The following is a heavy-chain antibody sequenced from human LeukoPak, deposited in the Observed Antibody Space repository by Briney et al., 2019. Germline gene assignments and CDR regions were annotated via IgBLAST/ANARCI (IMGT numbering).Heavy chain of an antibody. V-gene: IGHV3-49*03. D-gene: IGHD1-26*01. CDR3: TRVGGANHYYYYYGMDV. J-gene: IGHJ6*02. CDR1: GFTFGDYA. Sequence: GGSLRLSCTASGFTFGDYAMSWFRQAPGKGLEWVGFIRSKAYGGTTEYAASVKGRFTISRDDSKSIAYLQMNSLKTEDTAVYYCTRVGGANHYYYYYGMDVWGQGTTVTVSS. CDR2: IRSKAYGGTT.